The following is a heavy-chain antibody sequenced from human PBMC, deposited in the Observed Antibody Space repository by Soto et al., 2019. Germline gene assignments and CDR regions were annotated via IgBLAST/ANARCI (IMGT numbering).Heavy chain of an antibody. CDR1: GGSITSYY. J-gene: IGHJ6*02. CDR3: AKSIPDSRGGGMDV. V-gene: IGHV4-59*01. Sequence: SETLSLTCTVSGGSITSYYWTWIRQPPGQGLEWIGYISDIGSTSYNPSLTSRVTMLVDTSKKQFSLKLSSVTEADSAVYFCAKSIPDSRGGGMDVWGQGATVTVSS. D-gene: IGHD3-10*01. CDR2: ISDIGST.